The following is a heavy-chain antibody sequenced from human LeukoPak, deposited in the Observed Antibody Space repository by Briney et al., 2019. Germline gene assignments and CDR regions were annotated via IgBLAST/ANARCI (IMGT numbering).Heavy chain of an antibody. Sequence: QPGGSLRLSCAASGFTFSSYWMSWVRQAPGKGLEWVANIKQDGSEKYYVDSVKGRFTISRDSAKNSLYLQMNSLRAEDTAVYYCAGDRSLLRYFDWLYWFDPWGQGTLVTVSS. CDR2: IKQDGSEK. V-gene: IGHV3-7*01. J-gene: IGHJ5*02. CDR3: AGDRSLLRYFDWLYWFDP. CDR1: GFTFSSYW. D-gene: IGHD3-9*01.